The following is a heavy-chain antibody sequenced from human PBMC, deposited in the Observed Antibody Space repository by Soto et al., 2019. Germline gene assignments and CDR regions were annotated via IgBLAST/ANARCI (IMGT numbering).Heavy chain of an antibody. J-gene: IGHJ5*02. CDR3: ARLSGSWQSRFDP. CDR1: GGSISSNDFY. D-gene: IGHD6-13*01. Sequence: QVQLQESGPGLVKPSQTLSLTCIVSGGSISSNDFYWSWIRQHPGKGLEWIGYIYYSGYTYYNPCLKSRVRILEDTSKTQFSLKVSSVTAADTPVYYCARLSGSWQSRFDPWGQGTLVTVSS. V-gene: IGHV4-31*03. CDR2: IYYSGYT.